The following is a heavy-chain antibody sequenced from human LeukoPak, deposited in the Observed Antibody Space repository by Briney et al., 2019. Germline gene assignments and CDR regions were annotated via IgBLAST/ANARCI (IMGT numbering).Heavy chain of an antibody. D-gene: IGHD2-2*03. CDR2: ISDDGGNK. V-gene: IGHV3-30*04. J-gene: IGHJ3*02. CDR1: GFTFSSHA. CDR3: ARVDDLDAFDM. Sequence: GGSLRLSCAASGFTFSSHAMHWVRQAPGKGLEWVAVISDDGGNKYYADSMKGRFTISRDNSKNTLYLQMNSLRAEDTAVYYCARVDDLDAFDMWGQGTMVTVSS.